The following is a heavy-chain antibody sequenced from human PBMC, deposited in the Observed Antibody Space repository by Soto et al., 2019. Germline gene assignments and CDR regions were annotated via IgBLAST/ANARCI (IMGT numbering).Heavy chain of an antibody. V-gene: IGHV5-10-1*01. J-gene: IGHJ4*02. Sequence: PGESLKISCKGSGYSFTSYWISWVRQMPGKGLEWMGRIDPSDSYTNYSPSFQGHATISADKSTSTAYLQWSSLKASDTAMYYCASHLWFGELMFDYWGQGTLVTVSS. D-gene: IGHD3-10*01. CDR1: GYSFTSYW. CDR2: IDPSDSYT. CDR3: ASHLWFGELMFDY.